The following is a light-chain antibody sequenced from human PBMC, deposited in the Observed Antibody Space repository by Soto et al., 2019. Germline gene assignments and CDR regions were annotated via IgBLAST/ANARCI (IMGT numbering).Light chain of an antibody. CDR3: QDFSSYWFN. V-gene: IGKV1-5*03. Sequence: DIQMTQSPSTLSASVGDRVTITCRASQSISSWVAWYQQKPGKAPKLLIYKASTLESGVPSRFSGSGSGKEFTLTISSLQHDDFATYFCQDFSSYWFNFGQGTKLEIK. CDR2: KAS. J-gene: IGKJ2*01. CDR1: QSISSW.